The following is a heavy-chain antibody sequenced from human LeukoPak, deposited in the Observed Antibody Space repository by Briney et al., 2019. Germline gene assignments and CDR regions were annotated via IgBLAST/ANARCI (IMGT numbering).Heavy chain of an antibody. CDR1: GSTFSTYA. Sequence: GGSLGLSCAASGSTFSTYAMSWVRQAPGKGLEWVSGISDSGGTTYYADSVKGRFTISRDNSKNTLYLQMNSLRAEDTAVYYCAKHSYRVDSFTDYWGQGTLVTVSS. CDR3: AKHSYRVDSFTDY. D-gene: IGHD5-12*01. CDR2: ISDSGGTT. J-gene: IGHJ4*02. V-gene: IGHV3-23*01.